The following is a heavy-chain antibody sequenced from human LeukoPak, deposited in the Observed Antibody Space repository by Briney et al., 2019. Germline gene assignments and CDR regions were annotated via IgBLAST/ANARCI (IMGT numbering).Heavy chain of an antibody. CDR1: GFTFSSYA. J-gene: IGHJ4*02. CDR2: ISSSSTYI. Sequence: GGSLRLSCAASGFTFSSYAMNWVRQTPGKGLEWVSSISSSSTYIYYADSVKGRFTISRDNAKNSLYLQMNSLRVEDTAVYYCAREPTAMILWGQGTLVTVSS. CDR3: AREPTAMIL. D-gene: IGHD5-18*01. V-gene: IGHV3-21*01.